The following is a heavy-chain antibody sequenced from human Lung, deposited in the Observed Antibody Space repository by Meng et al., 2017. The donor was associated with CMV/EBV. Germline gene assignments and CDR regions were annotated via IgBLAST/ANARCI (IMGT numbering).Heavy chain of an antibody. CDR3: ASSRAGAATPSTDD. D-gene: IGHD2-15*01. Sequence: SXTLSLXCTVSGASISGGDLYWSWIRQPPGKGLEWIGYIYYSESTYFKSSLRTRVTISDDTSKNQFSLRLTSVIAADTAVYYFASSRAGAATPSTDDWAQGTXVTLVS. CDR2: IYYSEST. V-gene: IGHV4-30-4*02. J-gene: IGHJ4*02. CDR1: GASISGGDLY.